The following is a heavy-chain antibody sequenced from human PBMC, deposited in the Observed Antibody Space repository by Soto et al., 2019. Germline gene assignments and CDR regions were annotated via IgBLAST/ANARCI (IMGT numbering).Heavy chain of an antibody. Sequence: PSETLSLTCTVSGGSISSSSYYWGWIRQPPGKGQECIGSIYYSGSTYYNPSLKSRVTISVDTSKNQFSLKLSSVSVADTAVYYCARRRIAAAGTGFDYWGQGTLVTVS. J-gene: IGHJ4*02. CDR3: ARRRIAAAGTGFDY. CDR2: IYYSGST. CDR1: GGSISSSSYY. D-gene: IGHD6-13*01. V-gene: IGHV4-39*01.